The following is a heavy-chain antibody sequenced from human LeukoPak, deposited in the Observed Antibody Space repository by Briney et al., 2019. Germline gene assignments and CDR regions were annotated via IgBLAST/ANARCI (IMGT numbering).Heavy chain of an antibody. CDR2: ISSSSSYI. CDR3: ARDLGYSSGWPIAY. CDR1: GFTFSSYS. Sequence: GGSLRLSCAASGFTFSSYSMKWVRQAPGKGLEWVSSISSSSSYIYYADSVKGRFTISRDNAKNSLYLQMNSLRAEDTAVYYCARDLGYSSGWPIAYWGQGTLVTVSS. D-gene: IGHD6-19*01. J-gene: IGHJ4*02. V-gene: IGHV3-21*01.